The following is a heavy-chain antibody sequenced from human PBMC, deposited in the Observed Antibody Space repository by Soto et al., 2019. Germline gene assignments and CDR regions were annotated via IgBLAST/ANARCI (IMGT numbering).Heavy chain of an antibody. Sequence: ASVKVSCKASGYTFTSYDINWVRQATGQGLEWMGWMNPNSGNTGYAQKFQGRVTMTRNTSISAAYMELSSLRSEDTAVYYCARGLYCSGGSCYSVAFDIWGQGTMVTVSS. CDR1: GYTFTSYD. D-gene: IGHD2-15*01. CDR3: ARGLYCSGGSCYSVAFDI. J-gene: IGHJ3*02. V-gene: IGHV1-8*01. CDR2: MNPNSGNT.